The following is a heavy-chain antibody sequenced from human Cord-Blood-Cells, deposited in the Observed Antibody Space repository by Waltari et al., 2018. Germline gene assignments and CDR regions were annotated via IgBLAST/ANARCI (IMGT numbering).Heavy chain of an antibody. CDR1: VATFRGLY. Sequence: DVKLLESGVARVKLGGSAKSRRAPTVATFRGLYYARARQASGKGLEWVGRIRSKANSYATAYAASVKGRFTISRDDSKNTAYLQMNSLKTEDTAVYYCTSAQQLVDYWGQGTLVTVSS. D-gene: IGHD6-6*01. V-gene: IGHV3-73*01. CDR2: IRSKANSYAT. J-gene: IGHJ4*02. CDR3: TSAQQLVDY.